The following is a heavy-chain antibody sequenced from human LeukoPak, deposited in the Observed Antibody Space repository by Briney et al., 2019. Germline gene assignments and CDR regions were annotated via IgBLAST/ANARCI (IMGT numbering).Heavy chain of an antibody. J-gene: IGHJ4*02. CDR3: ARDSLSGGQQLVIDY. Sequence: ASVKVSCKASGYTFTSYYMHWVRQAPGQGLEWMGKINPSGGSTSYAQKFQGRVTMTRDMSTSTVYMELSSLRSEDTAVYYCARDSLSGGQQLVIDYWGQGTLVTVSS. D-gene: IGHD6-13*01. V-gene: IGHV1-46*01. CDR2: INPSGGST. CDR1: GYTFTSYY.